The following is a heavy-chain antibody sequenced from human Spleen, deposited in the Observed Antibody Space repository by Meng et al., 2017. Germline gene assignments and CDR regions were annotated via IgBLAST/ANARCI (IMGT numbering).Heavy chain of an antibody. D-gene: IGHD1-26*01. CDR3: ARDLSGSYSPAGY. CDR2: IRAYNGNK. V-gene: IGHV1-18*01. Sequence: QVHLVQAGAEVKKPGASVKVSCKAAGYTFTSYGISWVRPAPGQGLEWMGWIRAYNGNKNYAQKLQGRVTMTTDTSTTTAYMELRSLRSDDTAVYYCARDLSGSYSPAGYWGQGTLVTVSS. CDR1: GYTFTSYG. J-gene: IGHJ4*02.